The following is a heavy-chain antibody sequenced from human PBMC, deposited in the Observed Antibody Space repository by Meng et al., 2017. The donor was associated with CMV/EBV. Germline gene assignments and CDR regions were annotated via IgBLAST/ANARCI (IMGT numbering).Heavy chain of an antibody. Sequence: GESLKISCAASGFTFSSYSMNWVRQAPGKGLEWVSSISSSSSYIYYADSVKGRFTISRDNAKNSLYLQMNSLRAEDTAVYYCARTRITIFGVVIIARYGMDVWGQGTTVTVSS. CDR2: ISSSSSYI. J-gene: IGHJ6*02. V-gene: IGHV3-21*01. CDR3: ARTRITIFGVVIIARYGMDV. CDR1: GFTFSSYS. D-gene: IGHD3-3*01.